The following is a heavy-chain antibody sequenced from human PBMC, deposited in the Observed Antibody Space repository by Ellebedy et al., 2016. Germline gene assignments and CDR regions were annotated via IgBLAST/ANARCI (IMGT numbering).Heavy chain of an antibody. CDR1: GFTFSSYG. D-gene: IGHD5-24*01. J-gene: IGHJ6*02. V-gene: IGHV3-30*03. Sequence: GGSLRLXXAASGFTFSSYGMHWVRQAPGKGLEWVAVISYDGSNKYYADSVKGRFTISRDNSKNTLYLQMNSLRAEDTAVYYCARGDGYNYGRGYYYGMDVWGQGTTVTVSS. CDR3: ARGDGYNYGRGYYYGMDV. CDR2: ISYDGSNK.